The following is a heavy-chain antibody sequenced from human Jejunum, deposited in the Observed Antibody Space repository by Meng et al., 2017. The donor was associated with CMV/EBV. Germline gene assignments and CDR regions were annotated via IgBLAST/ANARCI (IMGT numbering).Heavy chain of an antibody. D-gene: IGHD1-14*01. V-gene: IGHV4-39*07. CDR3: AKDVNPLNWFFDV. Sequence: QVQQQESGPGLVKPSATLSLSCTVSGVSISSSYHYWAWVRQSPGKGLEWIGSISHSGATYYTPSLTSRLTMSVDTSRNQFSLKLSFVTAADTAVYYCAKDVNPLNWFFDVWGRGTLVTVSS. CDR1: GVSISSSYHY. J-gene: IGHJ2*01. CDR2: ISHSGAT.